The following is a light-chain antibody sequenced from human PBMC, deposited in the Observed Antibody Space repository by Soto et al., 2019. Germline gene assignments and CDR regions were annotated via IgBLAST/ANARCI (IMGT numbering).Light chain of an antibody. CDR3: ASWDDSLNGAV. Sequence: QSVLTQPPSASGTPGQRVTISCSGSSSNVGSHTVSWYQQLPGTAPRLLIYSNNQRPSGVPDRFSGSKSGTSASLAISGLQSEDESDYYCASWDDSLNGAVFGGGTQLTVL. V-gene: IGLV1-44*01. CDR1: SSNVGSHT. CDR2: SNN. J-gene: IGLJ7*01.